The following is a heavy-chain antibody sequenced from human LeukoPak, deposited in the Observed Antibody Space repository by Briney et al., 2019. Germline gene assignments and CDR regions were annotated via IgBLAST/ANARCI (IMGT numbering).Heavy chain of an antibody. Sequence: SVKVSCKASGGTFSSYAISWVRQAPGQGLEWMGGIIPIFGTANYAQKFQGRVTITADESTSTAYMELSSLRSEDTAVYYCARSPPPTIRWLQIDYWGQGTLVTVSS. CDR3: ARSPPPTIRWLQIDY. V-gene: IGHV1-69*13. CDR2: IIPIFGTA. J-gene: IGHJ4*02. D-gene: IGHD5-24*01. CDR1: GGTFSSYA.